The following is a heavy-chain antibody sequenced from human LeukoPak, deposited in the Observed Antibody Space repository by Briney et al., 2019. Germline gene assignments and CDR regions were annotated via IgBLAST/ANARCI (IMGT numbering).Heavy chain of an antibody. CDR1: GFTFSRYG. Sequence: GSLRLSCAASGFTFSRYGMSWVRQAPGKGLEWVSYISSNSGTIDYADSVKGRFTISRDNSKNTLYLQMNSLRAEDTAVYYCARMWKYGDYWGQGTLVTVSS. D-gene: IGHD1-7*01. J-gene: IGHJ4*02. CDR2: ISSNSGTI. CDR3: ARMWKYGDY. V-gene: IGHV3-48*01.